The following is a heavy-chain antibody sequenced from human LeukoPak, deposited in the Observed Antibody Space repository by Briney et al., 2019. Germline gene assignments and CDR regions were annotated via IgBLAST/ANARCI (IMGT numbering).Heavy chain of an antibody. CDR1: GYSISSGYY. J-gene: IGHJ5*02. CDR3: ARRLHDYGGNSWYDP. CDR2: IYYSGST. Sequence: SETLSLTCTVSGYSISSGYYWGWIRQPPGKGLEWIGYIYYSGSTNYNPSLKSRVTISVDTSKNQFSLKLSSVTAADTAVYYCARRLHDYGGNSWYDPWGQGTLVTVSS. V-gene: IGHV4-38-2*02. D-gene: IGHD4-23*01.